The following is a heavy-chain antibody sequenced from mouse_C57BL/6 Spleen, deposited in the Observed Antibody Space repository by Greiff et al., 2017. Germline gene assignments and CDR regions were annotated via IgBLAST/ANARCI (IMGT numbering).Heavy chain of an antibody. CDR3: ARRRIYYDYDYYAMDY. D-gene: IGHD2-4*01. J-gene: IGHJ4*01. Sequence: QVHVKQPGAELVKPGASVKLSCKASGYTFTSYWMHWVKQRPGQGLEWIGMIHPTSGSTNYNQKFKNKATLTVDKSSSTAYIQLSSLTSEDSAVYYCARRRIYYDYDYYAMDYWGQGTSVTVSS. V-gene: IGHV1-64*01. CDR2: IHPTSGST. CDR1: GYTFTSYW.